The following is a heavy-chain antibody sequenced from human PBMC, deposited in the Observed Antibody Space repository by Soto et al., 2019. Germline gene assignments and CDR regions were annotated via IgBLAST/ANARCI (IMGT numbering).Heavy chain of an antibody. J-gene: IGHJ5*02. CDR1: GCSIISGGYY. CDR2: IYYSGST. V-gene: IGHV4-31*03. D-gene: IGHD3-22*01. CDR3: ARVTNYDDSSRYTVDL. Sequence: TLSVTCTFSGCSIISGGYYWIWIRQHPGKGLEWIGYIYYSGSTYYNPSLKSRVTISVGTSKNQFSLKLSSVTAADTAVYYCARVTNYDDSSRYTVDLWGERPPVTV.